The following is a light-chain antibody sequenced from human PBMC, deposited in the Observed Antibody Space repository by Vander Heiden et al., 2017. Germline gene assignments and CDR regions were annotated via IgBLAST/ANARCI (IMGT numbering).Light chain of an antibody. J-gene: IGKJ1*01. Sequence: DIVMTQSPDSLAVSLGGRAPIHCKSSQSVLSSSNNKSYLAWYQQKPGQPPKLLIYWASTRESGVPDRFSGSGSGTDFTLTISSPQAEDVAVYYCQQYYSRFRRFGQGTKVEFK. V-gene: IGKV4-1*01. CDR3: QQYYSRFRR. CDR2: WAS. CDR1: QSVLSSSNNKSY.